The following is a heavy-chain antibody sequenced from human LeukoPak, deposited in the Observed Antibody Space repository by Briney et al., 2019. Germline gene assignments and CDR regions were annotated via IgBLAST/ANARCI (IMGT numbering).Heavy chain of an antibody. CDR2: ISYDGSNK. CDR3: ARDKTDIVVVPAAIRGNWFDP. J-gene: IGHJ5*02. CDR1: GFTVSSNY. D-gene: IGHD2-2*02. V-gene: IGHV3-30-3*01. Sequence: SGGSLRLSCAASGFTVSSNYMSWVRQAPGKGLEWVAVISYDGSNKYYADSVKGRFTISRDNSKNTLYLQMNSLRAEDTAVYYCARDKTDIVVVPAAIRGNWFDPWGQGTLVTVSS.